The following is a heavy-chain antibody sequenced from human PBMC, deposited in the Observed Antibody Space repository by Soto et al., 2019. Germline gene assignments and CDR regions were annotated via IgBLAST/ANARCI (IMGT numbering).Heavy chain of an antibody. V-gene: IGHV4-30-4*01. J-gene: IGHJ3*01. CDR1: GTSISSDVYY. Sequence: QVQLQESGPGLVKPSQTLSLTCTVSGTSISSDVYYWSWIRQPPEKGLEWIGYISYSGNTYYNPSLLSRLIISLDASKNQFSLKLDSVTAADTAVYYCAKAPYRGSYARGPVDVWGQGTMVTVSS. CDR3: AKAPYRGSYARGPVDV. D-gene: IGHD3-10*01. CDR2: ISYSGNT.